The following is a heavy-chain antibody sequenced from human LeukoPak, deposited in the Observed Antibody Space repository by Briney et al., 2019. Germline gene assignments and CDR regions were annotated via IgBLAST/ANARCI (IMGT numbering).Heavy chain of an antibody. CDR2: LYHSGKI. J-gene: IGHJ5*02. Sequence: ASETLSLTCAVSGYSISNGYYWGWIRQPPGEGLEWIGSLYHSGKIYYNPSLKSRVTMSLHTSENQFSLKLSSVTAADTAVYYCARLLGYDFWGDNNWFDPWGQGTLVTVSS. D-gene: IGHD3-3*01. CDR3: ARLLGYDFWGDNNWFDP. CDR1: GYSISNGYY. V-gene: IGHV4-38-2*01.